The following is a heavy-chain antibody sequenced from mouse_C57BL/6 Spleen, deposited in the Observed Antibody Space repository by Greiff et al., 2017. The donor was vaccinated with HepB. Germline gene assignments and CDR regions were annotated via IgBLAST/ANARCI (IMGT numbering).Heavy chain of an antibody. J-gene: IGHJ2*01. CDR3: ARRGELGPYFDY. Sequence: QVQLKESGTELVKPGASVKLSCKASGYTFTSYWMHWVKQRPGQGLEWIGNINPSNGGTNYNEKFKSKATLTVDKSSSTAYMQLSSLTSEDSAVYYCARRGELGPYFDYWGQGTTLTVSS. V-gene: IGHV1-53*01. CDR1: GYTFTSYW. D-gene: IGHD4-1*01. CDR2: INPSNGGT.